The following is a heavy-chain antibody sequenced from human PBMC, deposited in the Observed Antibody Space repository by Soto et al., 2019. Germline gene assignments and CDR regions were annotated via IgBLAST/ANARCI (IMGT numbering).Heavy chain of an antibody. CDR3: ARDGGTYLTRYFDS. V-gene: IGHV4-59*01. CDR2: LSYSEST. CDR1: GDSISGYS. Sequence: SETLSLTCTVSGDSISGYSWSWIRQPPGKGLEWIGYLSYSESTTSTPSLKSRVTISVDTSKNQFSLELSSVTAADTAVYFCARDGGTYLTRYFDSWGQGALVTVYS. D-gene: IGHD3-10*01. J-gene: IGHJ4*02.